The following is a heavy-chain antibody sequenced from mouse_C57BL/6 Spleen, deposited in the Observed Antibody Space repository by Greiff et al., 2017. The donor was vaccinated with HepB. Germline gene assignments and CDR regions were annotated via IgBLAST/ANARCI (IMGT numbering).Heavy chain of an antibody. CDR2: IYPGDGDT. J-gene: IGHJ4*01. CDR1: GYAFSSSW. Sequence: VQLQQSGPELVKPGASVKISCKASGYAFSSSWMNWVKQRPGKGLEWIGRIYPGDGDTNYNGKFKGKATLTADKSSSTAYMQLSSLTSADSAVYFCARWGTTVVARDYWGQGTSGTVSS. CDR3: ARWGTTVVARDY. V-gene: IGHV1-82*01. D-gene: IGHD1-1*01.